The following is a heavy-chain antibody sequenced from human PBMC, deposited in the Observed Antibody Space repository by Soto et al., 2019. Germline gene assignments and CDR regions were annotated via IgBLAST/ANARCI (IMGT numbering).Heavy chain of an antibody. J-gene: IGHJ3*02. V-gene: IGHV3-30*18. CDR1: GFTFSSYG. CDR2: ISYDGSNK. D-gene: IGHD2-2*03. CDR3: AKVMDIVLVPAAPSTFDAFDI. Sequence: PGGSLRLSCAASGFTFSSYGMHWVRQAPGKGLEWVAVISYDGSNKYYADSVKGRFTISRDNSKNTLYLQMNSLRAEDTAVYYCAKVMDIVLVPAAPSTFDAFDIWGQGTMVTVSS.